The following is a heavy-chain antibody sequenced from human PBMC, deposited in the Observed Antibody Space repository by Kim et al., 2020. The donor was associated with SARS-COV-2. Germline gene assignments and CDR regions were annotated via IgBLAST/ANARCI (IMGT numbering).Heavy chain of an antibody. CDR3: IMGGPKSNMEV. J-gene: IGHJ6*02. Sequence: GGSLRLSCAASGFTFGNYAMTWVRQAPGKGLEWVSTISGSGGSTNYADSVKGRFTISRDNSKNTLYLQMNSLRDEDTAIYHCIMGGPKSNMEVWGQGAT. V-gene: IGHV3-23*01. CDR2: ISGSGGST. CDR1: GFTFGNYA.